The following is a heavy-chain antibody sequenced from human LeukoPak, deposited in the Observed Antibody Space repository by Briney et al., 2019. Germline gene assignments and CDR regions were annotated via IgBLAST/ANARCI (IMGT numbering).Heavy chain of an antibody. J-gene: IGHJ4*02. Sequence: SQTLSLTCTVSGGSISSGSYYWSWIRQPAGKGLEWIGRIYTSGSTNYNPSLKSRVTISVDTSKNQFSLKLSSVTAADTAVYYCGGIYDSSGYYSSNFDYWGQGTLVTVSS. CDR3: GGIYDSSGYYSSNFDY. CDR1: GGSISSGSYY. V-gene: IGHV4-61*02. D-gene: IGHD3-22*01. CDR2: IYTSGST.